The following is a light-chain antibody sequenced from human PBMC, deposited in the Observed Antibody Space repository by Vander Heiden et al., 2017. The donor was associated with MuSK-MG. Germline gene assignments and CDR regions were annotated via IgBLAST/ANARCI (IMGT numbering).Light chain of an antibody. Sequence: EVVLTQSPGTLSLSPGERATLSCRASQSVSNNFLAWYQQKPGQAPRLLIYDASSRATGIPDRFSGSGYGTDFTLTISRREPEDFAVYYCQQNGNYPPLTFGGGTKVEIK. V-gene: IGKV3-20*01. CDR2: DAS. J-gene: IGKJ4*01. CDR1: QSVSNNF. CDR3: QQNGNYPPLT.